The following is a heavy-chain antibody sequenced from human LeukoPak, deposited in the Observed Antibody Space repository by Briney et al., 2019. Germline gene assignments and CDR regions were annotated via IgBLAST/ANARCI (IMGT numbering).Heavy chain of an antibody. CDR3: ARDIGGSQVFDY. CDR2: IYYSGST. CDR1: GGSISSYY. J-gene: IGHJ4*02. V-gene: IGHV4-59*01. Sequence: SETLSLTCTVSGGSISSYYWSWIRQPPGKGLEWIGYIYYSGSTNYNPSLKSRVTISVDTSKNQFSLKLSSVTAADTAVYYCARDIGGSQVFDYWGQGTLVTVSS. D-gene: IGHD1-26*01.